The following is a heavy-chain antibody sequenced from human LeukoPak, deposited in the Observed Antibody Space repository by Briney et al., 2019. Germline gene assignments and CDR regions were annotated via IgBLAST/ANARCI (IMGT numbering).Heavy chain of an antibody. V-gene: IGHV3-15*01. J-gene: IGHJ4*02. CDR2: IKSKTDGGAT. CDR3: TTDPAAYGSGTYSDSNFGC. Sequence: GGSLRLSCAASGFTFSSYSMSWVRQAPGKGLEWVGRIKSKTDGGATDYAAPVKGRFTISRDDSKNTLYLQMNSLKTEDTAVYYCTTDPAAYGSGTYSDSNFGCWGQGTLVTVSS. CDR1: GFTFSSYS. D-gene: IGHD3-10*01.